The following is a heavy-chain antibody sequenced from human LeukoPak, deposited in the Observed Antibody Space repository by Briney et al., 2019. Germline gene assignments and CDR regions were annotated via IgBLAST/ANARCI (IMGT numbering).Heavy chain of an antibody. D-gene: IGHD2-15*01. CDR2: IYPGDSDT. V-gene: IGHV5-51*01. Sequence: GESLKISCKGSGYSFTSYWIGWVRQMPGKGLEWMGIIYPGDSDTSYSPSFQGQVTISADKSISTAYLQWSSLKASDTAVYYCARHLHWGVADKAAFDIWGQGTMVTVSS. CDR3: ARHLHWGVADKAAFDI. J-gene: IGHJ3*02. CDR1: GYSFTSYW.